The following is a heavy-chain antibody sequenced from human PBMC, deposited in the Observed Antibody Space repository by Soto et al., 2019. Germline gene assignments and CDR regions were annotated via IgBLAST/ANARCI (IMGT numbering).Heavy chain of an antibody. CDR3: ARHLDYDFWSGYWLDDAFDI. J-gene: IGHJ3*02. CDR1: GYTFTSYD. D-gene: IGHD3-3*01. Sequence: GASVKVSCKASGYTFTSYDINWVRQATGQGLEWTGWMNPNSGNTGYAQKFQGRVTMTRNTSISTAYMELSSLRSEDTAVYYCARHLDYDFWSGYWLDDAFDIWGQGTMVTVSS. V-gene: IGHV1-8*01. CDR2: MNPNSGNT.